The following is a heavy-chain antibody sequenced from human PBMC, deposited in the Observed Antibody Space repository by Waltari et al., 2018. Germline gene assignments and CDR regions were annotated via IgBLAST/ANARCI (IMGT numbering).Heavy chain of an antibody. CDR1: GGSISGFY. Sequence: GPSLLKPSETLSLICTVSGGSISGFYWSWVRQPPGKGLDWIGYIYYTGSTNFNPSLKSRVTISVDTSKNQFSLKLSSVTAADTAFYYCARGGGGDWEWFDPWGQGTLVTVSS. CDR2: IYYTGST. CDR3: ARGGGGDWEWFDP. D-gene: IGHD2-21*02. V-gene: IGHV4-59*01. J-gene: IGHJ5*02.